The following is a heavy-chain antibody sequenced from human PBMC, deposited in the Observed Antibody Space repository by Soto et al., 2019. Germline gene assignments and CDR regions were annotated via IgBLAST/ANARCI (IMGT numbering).Heavy chain of an antibody. CDR1: GRSFRGYY. J-gene: IGHJ6*03. Sequence: SETLSLTCVVYGRSFRGYYWSWIRQPPGKGLEWIGEINHSGSTNYNPSLKSRVTISVDTSKNQFSLKLSSVTAADTAVYYCARNPRRYYYYMDVWGKGTTVT. CDR3: ARNPRRYYYYMDV. CDR2: INHSGST. V-gene: IGHV4-34*01.